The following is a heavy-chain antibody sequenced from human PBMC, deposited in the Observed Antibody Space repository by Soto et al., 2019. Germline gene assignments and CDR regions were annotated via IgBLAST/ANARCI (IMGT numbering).Heavy chain of an antibody. CDR2: IYYSGTT. D-gene: IGHD2-21*01. CDR3: TIEFGEYCATINCYQLDV. CDR1: GGSVSSGTYY. J-gene: IGHJ6*02. Sequence: QVHLQESGPGLVKPSETLSLTCTVSGGSVSSGTYYWTWIRQPPGKGLQWIGYIYYSGTTNYNPSFTSRVTTSAATSKNQFSLNLTSESADNTAVYYCTIEFGEYCATINCYQLDVRGQGTTVTVSS. V-gene: IGHV4-61*01.